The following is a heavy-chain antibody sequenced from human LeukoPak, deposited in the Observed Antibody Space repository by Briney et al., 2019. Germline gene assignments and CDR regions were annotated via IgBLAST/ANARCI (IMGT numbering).Heavy chain of an antibody. V-gene: IGHV3-23*01. CDR3: AKVVTSGGANCYALDY. CDR1: GFTFSSYA. CDR2: ISGSDGST. J-gene: IGHJ4*02. Sequence: PGGSLRLSCAASGFTFSSYAMTWVRQAPDKGLEWVSAISGSDGSTYYADSVKGRFTISRDDSQNTLYLQMNSLSAEDTAVYYCAKVVTSGGANCYALDYWGQGTLVTLSS. D-gene: IGHD2-2*01.